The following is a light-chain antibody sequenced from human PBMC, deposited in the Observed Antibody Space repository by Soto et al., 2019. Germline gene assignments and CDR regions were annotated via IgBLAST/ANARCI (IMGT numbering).Light chain of an antibody. J-gene: IGLJ2*01. CDR1: SSDVGAYNY. Sequence: QSVLTQPPSASGSPGQSVAISCTGTSSDVGAYNYVSWYRQHPGKAPNLMIYEVTKRPSGVPDRFSGSKSGNTASLTVSGLQAEDEAYYYCSSFAGNNNLVFGGGTKVTVL. V-gene: IGLV2-8*01. CDR3: SSFAGNNNLV. CDR2: EVT.